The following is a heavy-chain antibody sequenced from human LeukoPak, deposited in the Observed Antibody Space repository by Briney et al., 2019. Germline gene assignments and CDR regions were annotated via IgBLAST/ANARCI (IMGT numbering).Heavy chain of an antibody. CDR1: GFSLSTSGVG. D-gene: IGHD3-10*01. CDR2: IYWDDDK. Sequence: SGPTLVKPTQTLTLTCTFSGFSLSTSGVGVGWIRQPPGKALEWLALIYWDDDKRYSPSPKSRLTITKDTSKNQVVLTMTNMDPVDTATYYCAHKRITMVRGVIHWFDPWGQGTLVTVSS. CDR3: AHKRITMVRGVIHWFDP. J-gene: IGHJ5*02. V-gene: IGHV2-5*02.